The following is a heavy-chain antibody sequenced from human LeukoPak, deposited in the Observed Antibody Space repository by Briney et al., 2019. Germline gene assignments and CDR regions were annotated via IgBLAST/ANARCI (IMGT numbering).Heavy chain of an antibody. V-gene: IGHV4-34*01. CDR1: GGSFSGYY. J-gene: IGHJ4*02. CDR3: ARGSGPMVRD. D-gene: IGHD3-10*01. Sequence: SETLSLTCAVYGGSFSGYYWSWIRQPPGKGLEWIGEINHSGSTYYNPSLKSRVTISVDTSKNQFSLKLGSVTAADTAVYYCARGSGPMVRDWGQGTLVTVSS. CDR2: INHSGST.